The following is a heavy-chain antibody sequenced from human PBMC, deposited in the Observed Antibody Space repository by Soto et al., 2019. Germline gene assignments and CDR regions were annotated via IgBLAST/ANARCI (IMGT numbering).Heavy chain of an antibody. Sequence: EVQLVESGGGLVQPGGSLRLSCAASGFTFSSYWMHWVRQAPGKGLVWVSRINSDGSSTSYADSVKGRFTISRDNAKNTLYRTMNFLRAEDTAVYYCARGGSIDWSVDLWGRGTLVTVSS. CDR1: GFTFSSYW. D-gene: IGHD1-26*01. CDR3: ARGGSIDWSVDL. J-gene: IGHJ2*01. CDR2: INSDGSST. V-gene: IGHV3-74*01.